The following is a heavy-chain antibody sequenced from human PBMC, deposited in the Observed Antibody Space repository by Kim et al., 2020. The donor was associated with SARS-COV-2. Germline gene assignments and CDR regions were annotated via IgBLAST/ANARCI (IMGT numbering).Heavy chain of an antibody. D-gene: IGHD6-13*01. CDR2: IYYSGST. CDR3: ARHWRGSSSWYSYYFDY. Sequence: SETLSLTCTVSGGSISSSSYYWGWIRQPPGKGLEWIGSIYYSGSTYYNPSLKSRVTISVDTSKNQFSLKLSSVTAADTAVYYCARHWRGSSSWYSYYFDYWGQVTLVTVSS. J-gene: IGHJ4*02. CDR1: GGSISSSSYY. V-gene: IGHV4-39*01.